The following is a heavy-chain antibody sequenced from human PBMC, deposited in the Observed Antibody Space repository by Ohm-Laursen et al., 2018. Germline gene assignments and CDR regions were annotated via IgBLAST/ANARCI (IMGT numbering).Heavy chain of an antibody. CDR1: GYSFPSYW. Sequence: ESLRISCKSSGYSFPSYWIGWVRQMPGKGLEWMGIIYPGGSDTRYSPSFQGQVTTSADKSISTAYLQWSSLKASDTAMYYCARPSTSRIVGATGFDYWGQGTLVTVSS. CDR2: IYPGGSDT. CDR3: ARPSTSRIVGATGFDY. V-gene: IGHV5-51*01. J-gene: IGHJ4*02. D-gene: IGHD1-26*01.